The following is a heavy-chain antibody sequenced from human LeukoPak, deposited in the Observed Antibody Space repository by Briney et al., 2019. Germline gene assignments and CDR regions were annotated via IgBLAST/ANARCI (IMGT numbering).Heavy chain of an antibody. CDR3: ARDRNRGASWLDS. CDR2: ISAYNGHT. J-gene: IGHJ4*02. CDR1: GYTFTSYG. D-gene: IGHD2-2*01. Sequence: ASVKVSCKASGYTFTSYGISWVRQAPGQGLEWMGWISAYNGHTSNAQKFRGRVTMITDTSTTTAYMELRSLTSDDTAVYYCARDRNRGASWLDSWGQGTLVTVSS. V-gene: IGHV1-18*01.